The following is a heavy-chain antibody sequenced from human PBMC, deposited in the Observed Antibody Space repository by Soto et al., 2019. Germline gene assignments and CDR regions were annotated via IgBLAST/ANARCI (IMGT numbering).Heavy chain of an antibody. V-gene: IGHV1-8*01. CDR3: ARGPDDYDFWRSRPGGKYIDV. Sequence: ASVKVSCKASGYTFTSYDINWVRQATGQGLEWMGWMNPNSGNTGYAQKFQGRVTMTRNTSISTAYMELSSLRSEDTAVYYCARGPDDYDFWRSRPGGKYIDVRDKGTTVTVS. CDR2: MNPNSGNT. CDR1: GYTFTSYD. J-gene: IGHJ6*03. D-gene: IGHD3-3*01.